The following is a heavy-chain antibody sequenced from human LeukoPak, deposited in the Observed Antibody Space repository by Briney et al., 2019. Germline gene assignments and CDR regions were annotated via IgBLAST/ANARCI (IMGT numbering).Heavy chain of an antibody. V-gene: IGHV3-53*01. J-gene: IGHJ4*02. D-gene: IGHD3-10*01. CDR1: GFTFSSYS. CDR2: FYSGGST. CDR3: AREIEYYGSGSYYIGY. Sequence: GGSLRLSCAASGFTFSSYSMNWVRQAPGKGLEWVSVFYSGGSTYYADSVKGRFTTSRDDSKNTLYLQMNSLRPDDTAVYYCAREIEYYGSGSYYIGYWGQGTLVTVSS.